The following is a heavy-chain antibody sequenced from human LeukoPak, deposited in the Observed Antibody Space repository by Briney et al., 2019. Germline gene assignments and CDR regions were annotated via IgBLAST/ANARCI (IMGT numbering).Heavy chain of an antibody. CDR1: GVSISSCGYY. CDR2: IYYSGST. CDR3: ARETYYYDSSGYYRTDAFDI. Sequence: PSESLSLTCTVSGVSISSCGYYWIWIGQHPGKGLEWIGYIYYSGSTYYNPSLKSRVTISVDTSKNQFCLKLSSVTAADTAVYYCARETYYYDSSGYYRTDAFDIWGQGTMVTVS. D-gene: IGHD3-22*01. J-gene: IGHJ3*02. V-gene: IGHV4-31*03.